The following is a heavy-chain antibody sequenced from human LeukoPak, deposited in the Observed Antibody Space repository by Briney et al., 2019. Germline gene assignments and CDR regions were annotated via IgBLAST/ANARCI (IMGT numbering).Heavy chain of an antibody. D-gene: IGHD3-3*01. CDR1: GGSISSSSYY. J-gene: IGHJ5*02. CDR2: IYYSGST. CDR3: ARSIYDFWSGYYTRWFDP. Sequence: SETLSLTCTVSGGSISSSSYYWGWIRQPPGKGLEWIGSIYYSGSTYYNPSLKSRVTISVDTSKNQFSLKLSSVTAADTAVYYCARSIYDFWSGYYTRWFDPWGQGTLVTVSS. V-gene: IGHV4-39*01.